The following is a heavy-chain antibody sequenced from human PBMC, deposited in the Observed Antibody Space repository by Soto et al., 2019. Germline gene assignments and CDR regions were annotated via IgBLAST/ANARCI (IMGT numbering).Heavy chain of an antibody. Sequence: HPGGSLRLSCVASGFRFSDHSMTWVRQWPGKGLQWIAYISSVSDNIYYAESVRGRFTVSRDNAKNALFLQMNNLRDDDTATYYCARLPKGSLVPAWGKGT. D-gene: IGHD2-21*02. V-gene: IGHV3-48*02. CDR2: ISSVSDNI. CDR3: ARLPKGSLVPA. J-gene: IGHJ4*02. CDR1: GFRFSDHS.